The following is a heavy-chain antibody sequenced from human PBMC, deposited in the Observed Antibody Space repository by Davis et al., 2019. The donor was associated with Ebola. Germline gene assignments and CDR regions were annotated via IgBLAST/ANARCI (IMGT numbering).Heavy chain of an antibody. V-gene: IGHV4-34*01. CDR1: GGSFSGYY. CDR3: ARETYYYDSSGYVYYYGMDV. Sequence: SETLSLTCAVYGGSFSGYYWSWIRQPPGKGLEWIGEINHSGSTNYNPSLKSRVTISVDTSKNQFSLKLSSVTAADTAVYYCARETYYYDSSGYVYYYGMDVWGQGTTVTVSS. J-gene: IGHJ6*02. D-gene: IGHD3-22*01. CDR2: INHSGST.